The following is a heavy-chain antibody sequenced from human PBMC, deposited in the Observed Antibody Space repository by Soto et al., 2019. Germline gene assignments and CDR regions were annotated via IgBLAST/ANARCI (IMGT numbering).Heavy chain of an antibody. V-gene: IGHV6-1*01. Sequence: SQPLSLTCAMSGDSVSSNSAAWNWIRQSPSRGLEWLGRTYYRSKWYNDYAVSVKSRITINPDTSKNQFSLQLNSVTPEDTAVYYCARVNVDTAMVYYYYGMDVWGQGTTVTVSS. CDR3: ARVNVDTAMVYYYYGMDV. CDR2: TYYRSKWYN. J-gene: IGHJ6*02. CDR1: GDSVSSNSAA. D-gene: IGHD5-18*01.